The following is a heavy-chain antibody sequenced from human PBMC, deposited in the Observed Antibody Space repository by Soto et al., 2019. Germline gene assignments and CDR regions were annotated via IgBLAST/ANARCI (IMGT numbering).Heavy chain of an antibody. Sequence: SETLSLTCTVSGGSISSNSYYWGWIRQPPGKGLEWIGSIYYSGSTYYNPSLKSRVTISVDTSKNQFSLKLSSVTAADTAVYYCARHKYYYDSSGYYAYFDYWGQGTLVTVSS. CDR2: IYYSGST. CDR3: ARHKYYYDSSGYYAYFDY. V-gene: IGHV4-39*01. CDR1: GGSISSNSYY. J-gene: IGHJ4*02. D-gene: IGHD3-22*01.